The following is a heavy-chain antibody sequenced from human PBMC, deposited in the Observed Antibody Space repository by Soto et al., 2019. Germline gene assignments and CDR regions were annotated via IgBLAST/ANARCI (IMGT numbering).Heavy chain of an antibody. V-gene: IGHV3-7*01. CDR3: ARDTAMLHDAFDI. CDR2: IKQDGSEK. CDR1: GFTFSSYG. Sequence: GGSLRLSCAASGFTFSSYGMHWVRQAPGKGLEWVANIKQDGSEKYYVGSVKGRFTISRDNAKSSLYLQMNSLRAEDTAVYYCARDTAMLHDAFDIWGQGTMVTVSS. J-gene: IGHJ3*02. D-gene: IGHD5-18*01.